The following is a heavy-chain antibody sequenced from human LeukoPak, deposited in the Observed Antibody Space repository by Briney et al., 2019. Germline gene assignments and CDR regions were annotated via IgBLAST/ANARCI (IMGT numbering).Heavy chain of an antibody. Sequence: PGRSLRLSCAASGFTFSSYGMHWVRQAPGKGLEWVAVISYDGSNKYYADSVKGRFTISRDNSKNTLYLQMNSLRAEDTAVYYCARDPYSSGWGPFDYWGQGTLVTVSS. CDR1: GFTFSSYG. CDR3: ARDPYSSGWGPFDY. D-gene: IGHD6-19*01. V-gene: IGHV3-30*19. J-gene: IGHJ4*02. CDR2: ISYDGSNK.